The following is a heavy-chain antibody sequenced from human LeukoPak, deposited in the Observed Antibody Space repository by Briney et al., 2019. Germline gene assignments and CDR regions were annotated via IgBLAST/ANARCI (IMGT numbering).Heavy chain of an antibody. J-gene: IGHJ6*02. Sequence: GGSLRLSCVDSGFTFSSHWMTWVRQVPGRGPEWVANVNRDGSETYYLDSVKGRFTISKDNAKNSLYLQMNSLRAEDTALYHRARNNGMDVWGQGTTVIVSS. CDR2: VNRDGSET. V-gene: IGHV3-7*03. CDR3: ARNNGMDV. CDR1: GFTFSSHW.